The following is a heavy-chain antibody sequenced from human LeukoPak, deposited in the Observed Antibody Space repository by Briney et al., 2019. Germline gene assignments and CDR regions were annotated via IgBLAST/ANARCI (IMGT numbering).Heavy chain of an antibody. CDR1: GYTFTSYD. CDR2: MNPNSGNT. CDR3: ARGFRENPPGRSSSGGNWFDP. J-gene: IGHJ5*02. Sequence: ASVKVSCKASGYTFTSYDINWVRQATGQGIEWMGWMNPNSGNTGYAQKFQGRVTMTRNTSISTAYMELSSLRSEDTAVYYCARGFRENPPGRSSSGGNWFDPWGQGTLVTVSS. V-gene: IGHV1-8*01. D-gene: IGHD6-6*01.